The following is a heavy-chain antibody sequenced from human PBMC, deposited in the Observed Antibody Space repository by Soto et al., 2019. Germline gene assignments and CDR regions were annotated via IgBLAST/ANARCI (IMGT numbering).Heavy chain of an antibody. CDR3: VKVQGYYDSSGYYDY. J-gene: IGHJ4*02. D-gene: IGHD3-22*01. Sequence: GSLRLSCSASGFTFSSYAMHWVRQAPGKGLEYVSAISSNGGSTYYADSVKGRFTISRDNSKNTLYLQMSSLRAEDTAVYYCVKVQGYYDSSGYYDYWGQGTLVTVSS. V-gene: IGHV3-64D*09. CDR2: ISSNGGST. CDR1: GFTFSSYA.